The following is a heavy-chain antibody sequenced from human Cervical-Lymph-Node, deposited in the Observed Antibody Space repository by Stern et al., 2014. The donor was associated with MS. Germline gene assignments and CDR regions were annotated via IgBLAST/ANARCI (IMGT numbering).Heavy chain of an antibody. V-gene: IGHV1-58*02. CDR1: GFTFISSA. J-gene: IGHJ6*02. CDR2: LVVASVNT. D-gene: IGHD3-10*01. Sequence: QLVESGPEVKKPGTSVKVSCKASGFTFISSAMQWVRQARGQRLEWIGWLVVASVNTHYAQKCQERVTITRDISTGTAFMELSSLRAEDTAVYYCAAGTSSLLWFGSYNGMDVWGQGTTVTVSS. CDR3: AAGTSSLLWFGSYNGMDV.